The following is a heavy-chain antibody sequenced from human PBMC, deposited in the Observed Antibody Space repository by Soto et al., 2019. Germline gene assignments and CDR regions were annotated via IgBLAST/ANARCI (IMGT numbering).Heavy chain of an antibody. CDR1: GFTVSSNY. CDR3: ARVTNYYDSSGYYDPWYYFDY. CDR2: IYSGGST. Sequence: EVQLVETGGGLIQPGGSLRLSCAASGFTVSSNYMSWVRQAPGKGLEWVSVIYSGGSTYHADSVKGRFTISRDNSKNTLYLQMNSLRAEDTAVYYCARVTNYYDSSGYYDPWYYFDYWGQGTLVTVSS. J-gene: IGHJ4*02. D-gene: IGHD3-22*01. V-gene: IGHV3-53*02.